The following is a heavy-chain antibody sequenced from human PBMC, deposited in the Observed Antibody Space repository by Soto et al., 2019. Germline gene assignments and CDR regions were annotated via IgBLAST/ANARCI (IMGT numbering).Heavy chain of an antibody. D-gene: IGHD1-26*01. CDR2: ISYDGSNK. CDR1: GFTFSRYA. V-gene: IGHV3-30-3*01. Sequence: QVQLVESGGGVVQPGRALRLSCAASGFTFSRYAMHGVRQAPGKGLEWVAVISYDGSNKYYAESVKGRFTISRDNSKNTLYLQMNSLRAEDTAVYHCASDRSATDNWFDPWGQGTLVTVSS. J-gene: IGHJ5*02. CDR3: ASDRSATDNWFDP.